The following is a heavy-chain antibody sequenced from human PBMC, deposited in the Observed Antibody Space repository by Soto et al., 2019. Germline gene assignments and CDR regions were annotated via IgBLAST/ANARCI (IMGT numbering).Heavy chain of an antibody. Sequence: SETLSLTCAVSGGSISSSNWWSWVRQPPGKGLEWIGEIYHSGSTNYNPSLKSRVTISVDKSKNQFSLELSSVTAADTAVYYCARVAGVRLEWLVLSPRHGDYFDYWGQGTLVTVSS. CDR2: IYHSGST. CDR1: GGSISSSNW. D-gene: IGHD6-19*01. V-gene: IGHV4-4*02. CDR3: ARVAGVRLEWLVLSPRHGDYFDY. J-gene: IGHJ4*02.